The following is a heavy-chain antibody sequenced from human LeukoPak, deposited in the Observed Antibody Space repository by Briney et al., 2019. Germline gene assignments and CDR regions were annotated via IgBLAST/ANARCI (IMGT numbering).Heavy chain of an antibody. CDR1: GFTFSSYA. CDR2: ISYDGSNK. J-gene: IGHJ4*02. D-gene: IGHD3-3*01. V-gene: IGHV3-30-3*01. Sequence: QPGRSLRLSCAASGFTFSSYAMHWVRQAPGKGLEWVAVISYDGSNKYYADSVKGRFTISRDNSKNTLYLQMNSLRAEDTAVYYCAVGGDDWYYDFWSGYRNFDYWGQGTLVTVSS. CDR3: AVGGDDWYYDFWSGYRNFDY.